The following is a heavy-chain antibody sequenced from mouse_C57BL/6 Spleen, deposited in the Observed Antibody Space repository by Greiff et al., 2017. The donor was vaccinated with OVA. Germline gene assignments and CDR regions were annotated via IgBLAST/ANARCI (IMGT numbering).Heavy chain of an antibody. CDR2: IHPNSGST. V-gene: IGHV1-64*01. Sequence: QVQLQQPGAELVKPGASVKLSCKASGYTFTSYWMHWVKQRPGQGLEWIGMIHPNSGSTNYNEKFKSKATLTVDKSSSTAYMQLSSLTSEDSAVYYCVRGGYYGSSWWYFDVWGTGTTVTVSS. D-gene: IGHD1-1*01. CDR3: VRGGYYGSSWWYFDV. J-gene: IGHJ1*03. CDR1: GYTFTSYW.